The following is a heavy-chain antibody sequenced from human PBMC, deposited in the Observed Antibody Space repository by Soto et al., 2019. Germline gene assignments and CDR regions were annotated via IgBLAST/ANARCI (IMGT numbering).Heavy chain of an antibody. J-gene: IGHJ5*02. CDR1: GFTFRSFT. D-gene: IGHD6-13*01. Sequence: LRLSCAASGFTFRSFTMNWVRQAPGKGLEWVPTISSNSAYIYYTDALRGRLTISRDNAKNSLHLQMNSLRAEDTAVYYCTRDASRDSSARGWFDPWGPGTLVTVSS. V-gene: IGHV3-21*01. CDR2: ISSNSAYI. CDR3: TRDASRDSSARGWFDP.